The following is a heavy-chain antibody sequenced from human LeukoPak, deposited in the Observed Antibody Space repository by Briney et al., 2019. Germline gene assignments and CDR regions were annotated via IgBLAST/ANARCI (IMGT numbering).Heavy chain of an antibody. D-gene: IGHD2-15*01. V-gene: IGHV4-39*01. Sequence: PSETLSLTCTVSGGSIRSSYYYWGWIRQPPGKGLEWIGSIYDSGSTYYNPSLKSRVTISVDTSKNQFSLKLNSVTAADTAVYYCAKSAFRFDPWGQGTLVTVSS. CDR3: AKSAFRFDP. J-gene: IGHJ5*02. CDR1: GGSIRSSYYY. CDR2: IYDSGST.